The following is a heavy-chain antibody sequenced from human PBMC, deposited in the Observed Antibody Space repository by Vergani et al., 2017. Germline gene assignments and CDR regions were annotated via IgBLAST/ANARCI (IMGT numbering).Heavy chain of an antibody. D-gene: IGHD6-13*01. J-gene: IGHJ4*02. CDR2: ISAYNGNT. V-gene: IGHV1-18*01. CDR1: GYTFTSYG. CDR3: ARALSSSWPKRWVDKYYFDY. Sequence: QVQLVQSGAEVKKPGASVKVSCKASGYTFTSYGISWVRQAPGQGLEWMGWISAYNGNTNYAQKLQGRVTMTTDTSTSTAYMELRSLRSDDTAVYYWARALSSSWPKRWVDKYYFDYWGQGTLVTVSS.